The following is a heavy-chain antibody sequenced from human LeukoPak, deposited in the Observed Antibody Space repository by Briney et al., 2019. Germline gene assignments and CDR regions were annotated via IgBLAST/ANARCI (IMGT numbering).Heavy chain of an antibody. J-gene: IGHJ5*02. Sequence: GGSLRLSCAASGFTFSRYGIHWVRQAPGKGLEWVTVISYDGSNKFYADSVRGRFTISRDNSKNTVYLQMNSLRAEDTAVYYCAGSTVTGFDPWGQGTLVTVSS. CDR1: GFTFSRYG. CDR3: AGSTVTGFDP. V-gene: IGHV3-30*03. D-gene: IGHD4-17*01. CDR2: ISYDGSNK.